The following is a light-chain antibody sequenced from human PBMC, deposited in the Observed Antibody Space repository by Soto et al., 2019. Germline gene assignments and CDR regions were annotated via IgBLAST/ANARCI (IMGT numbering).Light chain of an antibody. CDR3: QQYNSYSWT. CDR2: DAS. V-gene: IGKV1-5*01. Sequence: DIQMTQSPSTLSASVGDRVTITCRASQSVSNYLVWYQQKPGKAPKLLIYDASSLESGVPSRFSGSGSGTDFTLSISSLQPDDFGTYYCQQYNSYSWTFGQGTKVDIK. CDR1: QSVSNY. J-gene: IGKJ1*01.